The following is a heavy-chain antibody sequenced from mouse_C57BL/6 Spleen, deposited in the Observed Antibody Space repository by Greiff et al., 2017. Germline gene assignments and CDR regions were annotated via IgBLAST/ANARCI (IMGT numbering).Heavy chain of an antibody. J-gene: IGHJ4*01. CDR3: ARSNDVYGGAMDY. V-gene: IGHV1-64*01. CDR2: IHPNSGST. Sequence: QVQLQQPGAELVKPGASVKLSCKASGYTFTSYWMHWVKQRPGQGLEWIGMIHPNSGSTNYNEKFKSKATLTVDKSSSTAYMQLSSLTSEDSAVYYCARSNDVYGGAMDYWGQGTSVTVSS. D-gene: IGHD2-3*01. CDR1: GYTFTSYW.